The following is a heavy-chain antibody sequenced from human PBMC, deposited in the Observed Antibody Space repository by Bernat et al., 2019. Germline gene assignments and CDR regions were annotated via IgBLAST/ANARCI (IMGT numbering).Heavy chain of an antibody. CDR3: ARDAGALEMATPYYFDY. D-gene: IGHD5-24*01. V-gene: IGHV1-46*01. CDR2: INPSGGST. J-gene: IGHJ4*02. CDR1: GYTFTSYY. Sequence: QVQLVQSGAEVKKPGASVKVSCKASGYTFTSYYMHWVRQAPGQGLEWMGIINPSGGSTSYAQKFQGRVTMTRDTSTSTVYMELSSLRSEDTAVYYCARDAGALEMATPYYFDYWGQGTLVTVSS.